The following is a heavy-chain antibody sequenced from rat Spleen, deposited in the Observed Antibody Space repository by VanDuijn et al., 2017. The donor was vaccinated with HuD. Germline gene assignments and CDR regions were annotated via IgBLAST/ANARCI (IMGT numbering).Heavy chain of an antibody. D-gene: IGHD1-9*01. Sequence: EVQLVESGGGLVQPGRSLKLSCAASGFTFSDYGMAWVRQAPTKGLEWVATISSDGGRNFYRDSVKGRFTISRDNAESTLYLQMDSLRSEDTASYYCVRHGYTRYYFDYWGQGVMVTVSS. V-gene: IGHV5-29*01. J-gene: IGHJ2*01. CDR3: VRHGYTRYYFDY. CDR1: GFTFSDYG. CDR2: ISSDGGRN.